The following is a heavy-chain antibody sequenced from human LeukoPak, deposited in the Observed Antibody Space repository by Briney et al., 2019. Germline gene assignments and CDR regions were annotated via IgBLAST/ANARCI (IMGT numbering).Heavy chain of an antibody. CDR1: GFTFSSYG. CDR2: ISYDGSNK. V-gene: IGHV3-30*03. Sequence: PGGSLRLSCAASGFTFSSYGMHWVRQAPGKGLEWVAVISYDGSNKYYADSVKGRFTISRDNSKNTLYLQMNSQRAEDTAVYYCAREAVAGAFDIWGQGTMVTVSS. CDR3: AREAVAGAFDI. J-gene: IGHJ3*02. D-gene: IGHD6-19*01.